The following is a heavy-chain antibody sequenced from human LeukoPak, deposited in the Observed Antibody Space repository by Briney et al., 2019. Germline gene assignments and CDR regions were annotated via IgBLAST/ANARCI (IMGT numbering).Heavy chain of an antibody. CDR2: INPNSGGT. CDR1: GYTFTGYY. D-gene: IGHD3-10*01. V-gene: IGHV1-2*02. Sequence: GASVKVSCKASGYTFTGYYMHWVRQAPGQGLEWMGWINPNSGGTNYAQKFQGRVTMTRDTSISTAYMELSRPRSDDTAVYYCARSGYYYGSGSYYNVEFDYWGQGTLVTVSS. J-gene: IGHJ4*02. CDR3: ARSGYYYGSGSYYNVEFDY.